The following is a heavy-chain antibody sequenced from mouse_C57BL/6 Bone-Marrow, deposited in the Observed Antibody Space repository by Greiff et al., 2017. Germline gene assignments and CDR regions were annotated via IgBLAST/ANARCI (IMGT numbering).Heavy chain of an antibody. CDR3: AKGAYYSNPFAY. J-gene: IGHJ3*01. V-gene: IGHV1-39*01. CDR2: INPNYGTT. CDR1: GYSFTDYN. D-gene: IGHD2-5*01. Sequence: EVKLVESGPELVKPGASVKISCKASGYSFTDYNMNWVKQSNGKSLEWIGVINPNYGTTSYNQKFKGKATLTVDQSSSTAYMQLNSLTSEDSAVYYCAKGAYYSNPFAYWGQGTLVTVSA.